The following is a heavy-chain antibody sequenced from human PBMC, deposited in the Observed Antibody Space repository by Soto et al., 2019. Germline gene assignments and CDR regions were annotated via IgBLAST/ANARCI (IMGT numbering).Heavy chain of an antibody. D-gene: IGHD2-2*01. J-gene: IGHJ6*03. V-gene: IGHV3-23*01. CDR1: GFTFSNYA. Sequence: EVQLLESGGGLVQPGGSLRLSCAASGFTFSNYAMSWVRQAPGKGLEWVSGISGSGDSTYYADSVKGRFTISRDNSKNTLYLQMNSLRAEDTAVYYCAKGLYCSSTSCSYYYYHHMDVWGKGTTVTVS. CDR3: AKGLYCSSTSCSYYYYHHMDV. CDR2: ISGSGDST.